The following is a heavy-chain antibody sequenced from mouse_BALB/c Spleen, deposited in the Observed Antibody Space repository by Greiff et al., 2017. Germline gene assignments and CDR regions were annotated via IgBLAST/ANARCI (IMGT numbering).Heavy chain of an antibody. CDR2: INPGSGGT. CDR1: GYAFTNYL. V-gene: IGHV1-54*03. Sequence: QVQLQQSGAELVRPGTSVKVSCKASGYAFTNYLIEWVKQRPGQGLEWIGVINPGSGGTNYNEKFKGKATLTADKSSSTAYMQLSSLTSDDSAVYFCARGDGYYPYAMDYWGQGTSVTVSS. CDR3: ARGDGYYPYAMDY. J-gene: IGHJ4*01. D-gene: IGHD2-3*01.